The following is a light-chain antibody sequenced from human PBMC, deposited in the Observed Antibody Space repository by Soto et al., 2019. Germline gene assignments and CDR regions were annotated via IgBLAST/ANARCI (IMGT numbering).Light chain of an antibody. CDR1: QSIDNY. CDR2: AAS. CDR3: QQYNSYPWT. V-gene: IGKV1-16*01. Sequence: DIQMTQSPSSLSASVGDRVTITCRASQSIDNYLSWYQQIPGKAPKLLIYAASNLQRGVPSRFSGSGSGTDFTLTITSLQPDDFATYYCQQYNSYPWTFGQGTKVDIK. J-gene: IGKJ1*01.